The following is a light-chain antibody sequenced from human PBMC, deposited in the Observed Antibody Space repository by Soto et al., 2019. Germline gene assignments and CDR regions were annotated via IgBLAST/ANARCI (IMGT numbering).Light chain of an antibody. CDR1: QGISSW. CDR3: QHYNSYSQA. CDR2: TAS. Sequence: QMAQSRSSVSAYVGARVTITCRASQGISSWLAWYQQKPGKAPKLLIYTASSLQSGVPSRFSGSGSGTEFTLTISSLQPDDFATYYCQHYNSYSQAFGQGTKLDIK. V-gene: IGKV1-5*03. J-gene: IGKJ1*01.